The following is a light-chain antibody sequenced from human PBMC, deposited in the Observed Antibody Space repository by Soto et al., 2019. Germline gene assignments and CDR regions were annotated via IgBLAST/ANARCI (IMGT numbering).Light chain of an antibody. CDR2: RTN. J-gene: IGLJ1*01. Sequence: QSVLTQPPSGSAAPGQRVTISCTGSSSNIGSGYDVHWYQQLSGTASKCLIFRTNNRPSGVPDRFSGSKPGTSASLAITGLQAEDEADYYCQSYDSSLSAYVFATGTKVTVL. CDR1: SSNIGSGYD. CDR3: QSYDSSLSAYV. V-gene: IGLV1-40*01.